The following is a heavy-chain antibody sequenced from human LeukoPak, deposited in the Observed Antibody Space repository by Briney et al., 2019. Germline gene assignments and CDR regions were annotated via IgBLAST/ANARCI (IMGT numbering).Heavy chain of an antibody. CDR3: ARPLYDSSGHDAFDI. CDR2: ISSSGSTI. V-gene: IGHV3-11*01. Sequence: GGSLRLSCAASGFTFSDYYMSWIRQAPGKGLEWVSYISSSGSTIYYADSVKGRFTISRDNAKNSLYLQMNSLRAEDTAVYYCARPLYDSSGHDAFDIWGQGTMVTVSS. CDR1: GFTFSDYY. D-gene: IGHD3-22*01. J-gene: IGHJ3*02.